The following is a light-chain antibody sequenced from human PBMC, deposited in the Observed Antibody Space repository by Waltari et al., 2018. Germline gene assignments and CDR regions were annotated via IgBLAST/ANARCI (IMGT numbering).Light chain of an antibody. CDR2: EVS. Sequence: QSALTQPASVSGSLGQSITISCTGTSNDIGYYNYVSWYQQHPGKAPKLMIHEVSNRPSGVSNRFSGSRSGNTASLTISGLQAEDEADYYCYSYTTISTHVFGTGTKVTVL. V-gene: IGLV2-14*01. J-gene: IGLJ1*01. CDR3: YSYTTISTHV. CDR1: SNDIGYYNY.